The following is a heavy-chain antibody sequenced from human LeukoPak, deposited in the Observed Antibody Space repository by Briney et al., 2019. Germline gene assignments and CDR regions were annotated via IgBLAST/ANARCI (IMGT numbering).Heavy chain of an antibody. Sequence: GASVKVSCKASGSTFSSYAISWVRQAPGQGLEWMGGIIPIFGTANYAQKFQGRVTITTDESTSTAYMELSSLRSEDTAVYYCAVGLRRRWFDPWGQGTLVTVSS. CDR2: IIPIFGTA. CDR1: GSTFSSYA. CDR3: AVGLRRRWFDP. J-gene: IGHJ5*02. D-gene: IGHD5-12*01. V-gene: IGHV1-69*05.